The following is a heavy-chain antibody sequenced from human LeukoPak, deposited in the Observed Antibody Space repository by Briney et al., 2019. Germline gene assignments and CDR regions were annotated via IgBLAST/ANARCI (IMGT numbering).Heavy chain of an antibody. Sequence: SETLSLTCTVSGGSISSSSYYWGWIRQPPGKGLEWIGSIYYSGSTYYNPSLKSRVTISVDTSKNQFSLKLSSVTAADTAVYYCARGQRYFDWLLSHYFDYWGQGTLVTVSS. J-gene: IGHJ4*02. CDR1: GGSISSSSYY. CDR3: ARGQRYFDWLLSHYFDY. D-gene: IGHD3-9*01. CDR2: IYYSGST. V-gene: IGHV4-39*07.